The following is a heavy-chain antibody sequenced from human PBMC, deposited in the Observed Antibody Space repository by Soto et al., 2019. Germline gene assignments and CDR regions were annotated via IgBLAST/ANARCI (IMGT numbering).Heavy chain of an antibody. Sequence: GESLKISCKGSGYSFTNYWIAWVRQMPGKGLEWMGIINPDDSDPRYSPSFRGQVTISADKSISTVYLQWSSLKASDTAVYYCARRIDYYYSVDYYAVDFWGQGTTATVSS. CDR3: ARRIDYYYSVDYYAVDF. J-gene: IGHJ6*01. CDR2: INPDDSDP. CDR1: GYSFTNYW. V-gene: IGHV5-51*01. D-gene: IGHD3-22*01.